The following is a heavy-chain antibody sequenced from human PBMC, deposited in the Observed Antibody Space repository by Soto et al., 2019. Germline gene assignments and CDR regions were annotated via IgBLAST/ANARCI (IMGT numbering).Heavy chain of an antibody. D-gene: IGHD3-3*01. CDR1: GGSISSYY. CDR3: ARYPTISFDY. V-gene: IGHV4-59*01. Sequence: PSETLSLTCTVSGGSISSYYWSWIRQPPGKGLEWIGYIYYSGSTNYNPSLKSRVTISVDTSKNQFSLKLSSVTAADTAVYYCARYPTISFDYWGQGTLVTVSS. CDR2: IYYSGST. J-gene: IGHJ4*02.